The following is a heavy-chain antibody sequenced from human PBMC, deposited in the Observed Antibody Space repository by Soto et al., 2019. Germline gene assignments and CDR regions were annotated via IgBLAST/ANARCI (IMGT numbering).Heavy chain of an antibody. CDR2: ISYDGSNK. V-gene: IGHV3-30-3*01. D-gene: IGHD4-17*01. Sequence: QVQLVESGGGVVQPGRSPRLSCAASGFTFSSYAMHWVRQAPGKGLEWVAVISYDGSNKYYADSVKGRFTISRDNSKNTLYLQMNSLRAEDTAVYYCARALDYGDYGWDGMDVWGQGTTVTVSS. CDR1: GFTFSSYA. CDR3: ARALDYGDYGWDGMDV. J-gene: IGHJ6*02.